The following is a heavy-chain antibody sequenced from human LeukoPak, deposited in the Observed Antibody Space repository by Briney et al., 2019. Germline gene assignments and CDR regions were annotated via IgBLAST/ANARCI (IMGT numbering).Heavy chain of an antibody. CDR2: IIPILGIA. D-gene: IGHD3-22*01. CDR3: ARGDYYDSSVDY. CDR1: GGTFSSYA. V-gene: IGHV1-69*04. Sequence: ASVKVSCKASGGTFSSYAISWVRQAPGQGLEWMGRIIPILGIANYAQKFQGRVTITADKSTSTAYMELSSLRSEDTAVYYCARGDYYDSSVDYWGQGTLVTVSS. J-gene: IGHJ4*02.